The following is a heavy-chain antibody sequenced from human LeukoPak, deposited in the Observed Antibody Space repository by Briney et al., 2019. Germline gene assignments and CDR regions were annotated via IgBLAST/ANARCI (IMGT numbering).Heavy chain of an antibody. CDR1: GFTFSSYA. CDR3: AKIIVVLPSTISNPYYFDY. D-gene: IGHD2-2*02. V-gene: IGHV3-23*01. Sequence: GGSLRLSCAASGFTFSSYAMSWVRQAPGKGLEWVSGISGSGDSTYYADSVKGRFTTSRDNSKNTLYLQMSSLRAEDTAVYYCAKIIVVLPSTISNPYYFDYWGQGTLVTVSS. CDR2: ISGSGDST. J-gene: IGHJ4*02.